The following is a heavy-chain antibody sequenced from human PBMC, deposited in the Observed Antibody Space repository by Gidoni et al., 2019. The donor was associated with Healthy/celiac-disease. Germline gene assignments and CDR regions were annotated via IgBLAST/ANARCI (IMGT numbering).Heavy chain of an antibody. V-gene: IGHV3-23*04. D-gene: IGHD6-13*01. J-gene: IGHJ4*02. CDR2: ISGSGGST. Sequence: EVQLVESGGGLVQPGGSLRLSCSASGFTFSSYAMSWVRQAPGKGLEWVSAISGSGGSTYYADSVKGRFTISRDNSKNTLYLQMNSLRAEDTAVYYCAKDTGIAAAGISRFDYWGQGTLVTVSS. CDR3: AKDTGIAAAGISRFDY. CDR1: GFTFSSYA.